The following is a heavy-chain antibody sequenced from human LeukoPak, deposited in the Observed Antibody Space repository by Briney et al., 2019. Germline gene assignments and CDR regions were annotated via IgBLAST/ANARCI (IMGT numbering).Heavy chain of an antibody. V-gene: IGHV4-39*01. D-gene: IGHD6-13*01. J-gene: IGHJ5*02. CDR1: GGSTNSNMDY. CDR2: IYYIGTT. CDR3: ARRPASSWYNS. Sequence: SETLSLTCTVSGGSTNSNMDYWGWIRQPPGKPLEFNGNIYYIGTTYYNPSLKSRVSISIDTSKNQFSLRLTSVTAADTAVYYCARRPASSWYNSWGQGTPVTVSS.